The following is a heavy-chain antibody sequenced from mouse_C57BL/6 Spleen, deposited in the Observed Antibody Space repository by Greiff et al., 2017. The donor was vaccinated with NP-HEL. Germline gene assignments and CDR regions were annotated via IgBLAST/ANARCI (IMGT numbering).Heavy chain of an antibody. CDR2: INYDGSST. D-gene: IGHD1-1*01. CDR1: GFTFSDYY. J-gene: IGHJ2*01. CDR3: ARVDYYGSSPYFDY. V-gene: IGHV5-16*01. Sequence: EVHLVESEGGLVQPGSSMKLSCTASGFTFSDYYMAWVRQVPEKGLEWVANINYDGSSTYYLDSLKSRFIISRDNAKNILYLQMSSLKSEDTATYYCARVDYYGSSPYFDYWGQGTTLTVSS.